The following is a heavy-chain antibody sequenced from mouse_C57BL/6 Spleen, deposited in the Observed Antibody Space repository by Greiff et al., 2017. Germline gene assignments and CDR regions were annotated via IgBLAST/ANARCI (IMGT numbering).Heavy chain of an antibody. Sequence: QVQLQQSGAELVKPGASVKLSCKASGYTFTSYWMQWVKQRPGKGLEWIGEIDPSDSYTNYNQKFKGKATFTVDTSYSTAYMQLSSLTSEDSAVYNYARGGYGNLYAMDYWGQGTSVTVSS. V-gene: IGHV1-50*01. D-gene: IGHD2-1*01. CDR2: IDPSDSYT. CDR3: ARGGYGNLYAMDY. J-gene: IGHJ4*01. CDR1: GYTFTSYW.